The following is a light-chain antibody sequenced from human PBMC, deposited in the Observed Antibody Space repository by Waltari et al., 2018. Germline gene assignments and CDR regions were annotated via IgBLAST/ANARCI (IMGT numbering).Light chain of an antibody. CDR2: GAA. Sequence: RASQGSRSFNIAECQQKPGRGARLLVYGAASRASGVPDRISGSGSGTDEAVNISRLEPEDFGVYYCQKYDGVVLTFGGGTKVEI. V-gene: IGKV3-20*01. CDR1: QGSRSFN. CDR3: QKYDGVVLT. J-gene: IGKJ4*02.